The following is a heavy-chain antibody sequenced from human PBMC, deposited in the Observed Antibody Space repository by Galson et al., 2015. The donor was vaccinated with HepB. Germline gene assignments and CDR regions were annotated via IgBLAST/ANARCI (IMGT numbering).Heavy chain of an antibody. D-gene: IGHD1-26*01. CDR1: GFTFSSYA. V-gene: IGHV3-30-3*01. Sequence: SLRLSCAASGFTFSSYATHWVRQAPGKGLEWVAVISYDGSNKYYADSVKGRFTISRDNSKNTLYLQMNSLRAEDTAVYYCARDWEGENYFDYWGQGTLVTVSS. J-gene: IGHJ4*02. CDR3: ARDWEGENYFDY. CDR2: ISYDGSNK.